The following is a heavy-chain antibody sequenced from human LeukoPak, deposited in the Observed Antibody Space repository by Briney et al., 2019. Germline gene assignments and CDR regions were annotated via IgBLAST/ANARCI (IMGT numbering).Heavy chain of an antibody. CDR1: GGSINNSY. CDR3: ARYHGSGSYYYYYYMDV. J-gene: IGHJ6*03. D-gene: IGHD3-10*01. Sequence: SETLSLTCTISGGSINNSYWTWIRQPPGKGLEWIGHIYYSGSTNNNPSLKSRVTISVDTSKNQFSLKLSSVTAADTAVYYCARYHGSGSYYYYYYMDVWGKGTTVTVSS. CDR2: IYYSGST. V-gene: IGHV4-59*01.